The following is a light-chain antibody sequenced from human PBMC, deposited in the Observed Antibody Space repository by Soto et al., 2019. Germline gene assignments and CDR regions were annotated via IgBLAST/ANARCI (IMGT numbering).Light chain of an antibody. J-gene: IGLJ3*02. CDR2: GNS. V-gene: IGLV1-40*01. CDR1: SSNIGAGYD. CDR3: QSYDSSLSGSV. Sequence: QSARTQPPSVSGAPGQRVTSSCTGSSSNIGAGYDVHWYQQLPGTAPKLLIYGNSNRPSGVPDRFAGSKSGTSASLAITGLQAEDEADYYCQSYDSSLSGSVFGGGTKLTVL.